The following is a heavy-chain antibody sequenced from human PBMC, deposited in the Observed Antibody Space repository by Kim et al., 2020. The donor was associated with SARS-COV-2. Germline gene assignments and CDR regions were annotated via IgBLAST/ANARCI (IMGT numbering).Heavy chain of an antibody. V-gene: IGHV4-34*01. CDR1: GGSFSGYY. Sequence: SETLSLTCAVYGGSFSGYYWSWIRQPPGKGLEWIGEINHSGSTNYNPSLKSRVTISVDTSKNQFSLKLSSVTAADTAVYYCASELGIPFDYWGQGTLVTVSS. CDR2: INHSGST. J-gene: IGHJ4*02. CDR3: ASELGIPFDY. D-gene: IGHD7-27*01.